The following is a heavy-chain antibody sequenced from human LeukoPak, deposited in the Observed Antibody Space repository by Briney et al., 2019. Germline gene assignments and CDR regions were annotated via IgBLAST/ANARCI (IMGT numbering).Heavy chain of an antibody. D-gene: IGHD5-12*01. CDR3: ARERGYSGYAYDY. CDR1: GFTFSSYS. CDR2: ISSSSSYI. J-gene: IGHJ4*02. Sequence: GGSLRLSCVVSGFTFSSYSMNWVRQAPGKGLEWVSSISSSSSYIYYADSVKGRFTISRDNAKNSLYLQMNSLRAEDTAVYYCARERGYSGYAYDYWGQGTPVTVSS. V-gene: IGHV3-21*01.